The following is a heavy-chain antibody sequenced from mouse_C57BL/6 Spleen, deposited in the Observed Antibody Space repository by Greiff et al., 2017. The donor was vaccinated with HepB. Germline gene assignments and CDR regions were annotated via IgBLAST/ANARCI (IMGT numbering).Heavy chain of an antibody. Sequence: VKLQESGAELARPGASVKLSCKASGYTFTSYGISWVKQRTGQGLEWIGEIYPRSGNTYYNEKFKGKATLTADKSSSTAYMELRSLTSEDSAVYFCARSRGNYYYAMDYWGQGTSVTVSS. V-gene: IGHV1-81*01. J-gene: IGHJ4*01. CDR2: IYPRSGNT. CDR3: ARSRGNYYYAMDY. D-gene: IGHD2-1*01. CDR1: GYTFTSYG.